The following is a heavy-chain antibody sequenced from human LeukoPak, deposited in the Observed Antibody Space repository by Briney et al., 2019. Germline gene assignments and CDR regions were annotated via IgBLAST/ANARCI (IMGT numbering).Heavy chain of an antibody. D-gene: IGHD6-13*01. CDR3: ARDDAAPGIIFDY. CDR1: GFTFSSYW. CDR2: IHSDGSSR. J-gene: IGHJ4*01. V-gene: IGHV3-74*03. Sequence: PGGSLRLSCAASGFTFSSYWMHWVRQAPGKGLVWVSRIHSDGSSRKYADSVRGRFTISRDNAKKTLYLQMNSLRAEDTAVYFCARDDAAPGIIFDYWGQEPWSPSPQ.